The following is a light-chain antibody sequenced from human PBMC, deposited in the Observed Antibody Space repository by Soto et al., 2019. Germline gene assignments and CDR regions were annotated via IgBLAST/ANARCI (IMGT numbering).Light chain of an antibody. J-gene: IGKJ5*01. CDR1: QSVSSN. CDR2: GAS. V-gene: IGKV3-15*01. CDR3: LQYPDNIT. Sequence: EIVMTQSPATLSVSPGERATLSCRASQSVSSNLAWYQHKPGQAPRLLIYGASTRATGILARFSGSGSGTEFTLTISCLLPKDFASYSCLQYPDNITFGQGTRLEIK.